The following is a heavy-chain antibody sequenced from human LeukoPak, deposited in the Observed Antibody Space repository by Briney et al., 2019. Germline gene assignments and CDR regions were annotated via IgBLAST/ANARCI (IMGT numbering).Heavy chain of an antibody. CDR2: INPSGGST. CDR3: AESVADTAAFDI. D-gene: IGHD5-18*01. CDR1: GYTFTSYY. J-gene: IGHJ3*02. Sequence: GASVKVSCKASGYTFTSYYMHWVRQAPGQGLEWMGIINPSGGSTSYAQKFQGRVTMTRDMSTSTVYMELSSLRSEDTAVYYCAESVADTAAFDIWGQGTMVTVSS. V-gene: IGHV1-46*01.